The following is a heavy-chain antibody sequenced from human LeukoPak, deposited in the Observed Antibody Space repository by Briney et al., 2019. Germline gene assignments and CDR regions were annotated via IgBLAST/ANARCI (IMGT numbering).Heavy chain of an antibody. Sequence: TGGSLRLSCAASGFTFSSYGMHWVRQAPGKGLEWVSLISDSGTSTYYPDSVKGRFTISRDNSKNTVYLQMNSLRAEDTAVYYCAKGVSGYGSGRPFDYWGQGTLVTVSS. D-gene: IGHD3-10*01. J-gene: IGHJ4*02. CDR1: GFTFSSYG. CDR3: AKGVSGYGSGRPFDY. V-gene: IGHV3-NL1*01. CDR2: ISDSGTST.